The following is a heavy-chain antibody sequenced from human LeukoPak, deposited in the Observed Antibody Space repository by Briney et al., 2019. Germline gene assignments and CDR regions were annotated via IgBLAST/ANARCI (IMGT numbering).Heavy chain of an antibody. D-gene: IGHD4-23*01. V-gene: IGHV3-74*01. CDR1: GFTFSTYW. CDR2: ISSDGSIA. CDR3: ARADYGGNSDFHY. Sequence: GGSLKLSCAASGFTFSTYWMHWVRQAPGKGLVWVSRISSDGSIAINADSVEGRFTASRDNAKNTLYLQMNSLRVEDTAVYYCARADYGGNSDFHYWGQGTLVTVSS. J-gene: IGHJ4*02.